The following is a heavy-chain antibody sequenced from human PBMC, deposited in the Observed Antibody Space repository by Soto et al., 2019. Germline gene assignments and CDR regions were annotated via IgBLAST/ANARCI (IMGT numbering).Heavy chain of an antibody. D-gene: IGHD3-16*02. CDR3: ASANVYYEYVCGSYRLDY. V-gene: IGHV1-69*01. CDR1: GGTFSSYA. J-gene: IGHJ4*02. Sequence: QVQLVQSGAEVKKPGSSVKVSCKASGGTFSSYAISWARQAPGQGLEWMGGIIPIFGTANHAQKFQGRVMITEDESTRPAYMALSSLRSEAAAVYYCASANVYYEYVCGSYRLDYWGQGTLVTV. CDR2: IIPIFGTA.